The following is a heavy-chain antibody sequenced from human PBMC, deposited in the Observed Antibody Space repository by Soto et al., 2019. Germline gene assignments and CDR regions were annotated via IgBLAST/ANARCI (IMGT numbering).Heavy chain of an antibody. V-gene: IGHV1-46*01. CDR1: GYTFTSYY. Sequence: GASVKVSCKASGYTFTSYYMHWVRQAPGQGLEWMGIINPSGGSTSYAQKFQGRVTMTRDTSTSTVYMELSSLRSEDTAVYYCARDATLDMYYFGSGSYYAIVYWCQGPLVSVFS. J-gene: IGHJ4*02. CDR2: INPSGGST. CDR3: ARDATLDMYYFGSGSYYAIVY. D-gene: IGHD3-10*01.